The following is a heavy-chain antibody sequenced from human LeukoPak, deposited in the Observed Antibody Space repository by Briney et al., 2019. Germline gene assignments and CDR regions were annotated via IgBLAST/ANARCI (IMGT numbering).Heavy chain of an antibody. CDR1: GGSINSGDYY. V-gene: IGHV4-30-4*01. CDR2: IYYSGST. CDR3: ARDTEGGYGGVDY. J-gene: IGHJ4*02. Sequence: SQTLSLTCTVSGGSINSGDYYWSWIRQAPGKGLEWIGYIYYSGSTYYNPSLKSRVTISVDTSKNQFSLKLISVTAADTAVYYCARDTEGGYGGVDYWGQGTLVTVSS. D-gene: IGHD5-12*01.